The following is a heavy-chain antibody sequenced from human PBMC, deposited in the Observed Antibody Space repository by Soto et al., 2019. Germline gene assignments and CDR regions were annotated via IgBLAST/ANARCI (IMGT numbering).Heavy chain of an antibody. CDR1: GFTVSNNY. V-gene: IGHV3-66*01. D-gene: IGHD1-1*01. Sequence: EVQLVESGGGLVQPGGSLRLSCAASGFTVSNNYMRWVRQAPGKGLEWVSLIYSGGATYYAASVKGRFTISRDNSKNTLYLHMNSLSAEDTAVYYCARDGTYNWVGGQGILVTVSS. CDR2: IYSGGAT. J-gene: IGHJ4*02. CDR3: ARDGTYNWV.